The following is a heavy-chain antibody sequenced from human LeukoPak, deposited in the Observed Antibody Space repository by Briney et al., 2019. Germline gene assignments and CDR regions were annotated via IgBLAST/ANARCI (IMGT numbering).Heavy chain of an antibody. CDR3: AKVGGTVTFDY. CDR2: ISYDGSNK. D-gene: IGHD4-17*01. CDR1: GFTFSNYG. J-gene: IGHJ4*02. V-gene: IGHV3-30*18. Sequence: AGSLRLSCAASGFTFSNYGMHWVRQGPGKGLEWVAVISYDGSNKYYADPVRGAITISKDNSKNPLYLQMNSLNAEDTAVYYCAKVGGTVTFDYWGQGTLVTVSS.